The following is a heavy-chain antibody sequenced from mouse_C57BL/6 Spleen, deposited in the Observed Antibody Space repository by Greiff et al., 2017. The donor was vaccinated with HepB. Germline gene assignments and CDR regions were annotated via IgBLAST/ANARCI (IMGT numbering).Heavy chain of an antibody. Sequence: EVQLQQSGPELVKPGASVKIPCKASGYTFTDYNMDWVKQSHGKSLEWIGDINPSNGGTIYNQKFKGKATLTVDKSSSTAYMELRSLTSEDTAVYYCARRGYSNYVRGYYFDYWGQGTTLTVSS. CDR3: ARRGYSNYVRGYYFDY. J-gene: IGHJ2*01. D-gene: IGHD2-5*01. CDR1: GYTFTDYN. V-gene: IGHV1-18*01. CDR2: INPSNGGT.